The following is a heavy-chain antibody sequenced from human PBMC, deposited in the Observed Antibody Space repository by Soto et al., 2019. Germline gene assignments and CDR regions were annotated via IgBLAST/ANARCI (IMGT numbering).Heavy chain of an antibody. CDR2: ISAYNGNT. J-gene: IGHJ6*02. CDR1: GYTFTSYG. CDR3: ARDTTIFGVVIGCKDV. V-gene: IGHV1-18*01. Sequence: QVPLVQSGAEVKKPGASVKVSCKASGYTFTSYGISWVRQAPGQGLEWMGWISAYNGNTNYAQKLQGRVTMTTDTSTSTAYMELRSLRSDDTAVYYCARDTTIFGVVIGCKDVWGQGTTVTVSS. D-gene: IGHD3-3*01.